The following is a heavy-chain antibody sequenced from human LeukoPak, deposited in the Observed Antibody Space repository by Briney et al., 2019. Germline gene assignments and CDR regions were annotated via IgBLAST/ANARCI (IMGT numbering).Heavy chain of an antibody. CDR2: INHSGST. Sequence: PSETLSLACAVYGGSFSGYYWSWIRQPPGKGLEWIGEINHSGSTNYNPSLKSRVTISVDTSKNQFSLKLSSVTAADTAVYYCASGKYYDSSGYYAGMDVWGQGTTVTVSS. CDR1: GGSFSGYY. J-gene: IGHJ6*02. CDR3: ASGKYYDSSGYYAGMDV. V-gene: IGHV4-34*01. D-gene: IGHD3-22*01.